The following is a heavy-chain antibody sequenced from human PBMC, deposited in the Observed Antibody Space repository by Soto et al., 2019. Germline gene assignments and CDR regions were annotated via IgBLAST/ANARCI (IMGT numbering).Heavy chain of an antibody. J-gene: IGHJ4*02. V-gene: IGHV3-66*01. CDR1: GFTVSSNY. CDR3: ASDISGYSYGYGY. Sequence: GGSLRLSCAASGFTVSSNYMSWVRQAPGKGLEWVSVIYSGGSTYYADSVKGRFTISRDNSKNTLYLQMNSLRAEDTAVYYCASDISGYSYGYGYWGQGTLVTVSS. CDR2: IYSGGST. D-gene: IGHD5-18*01.